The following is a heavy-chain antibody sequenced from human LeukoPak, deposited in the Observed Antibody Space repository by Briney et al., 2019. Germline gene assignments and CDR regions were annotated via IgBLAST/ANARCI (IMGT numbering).Heavy chain of an antibody. CDR1: GFTFSSYG. V-gene: IGHV3-30*18. CDR2: ISYDGSNK. CDR3: AKDGWYYYDSSGSNYYYYGMDV. D-gene: IGHD3-22*01. Sequence: GGSLRLPCAASGFTFSSYGMHWVRQAPGKGLEWVAVISYDGSNKYYADSVKGRFTISRDNSKNTLYLQMNSLRAEDTAVYYCAKDGWYYYDSSGSNYYYYGMDVWGQGTTVTVSS. J-gene: IGHJ6*02.